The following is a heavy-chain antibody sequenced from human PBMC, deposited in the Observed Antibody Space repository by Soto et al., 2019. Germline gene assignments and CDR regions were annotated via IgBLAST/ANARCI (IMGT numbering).Heavy chain of an antibody. CDR2: IIPIFGTA. J-gene: IGHJ5*02. CDR1: GGTFSSYA. Sequence: QVQLVQSGAEVKKPGSSVKVSCKASGGTFSSYAISWVRQAPGQGLEWMGGIIPIFGTANYAKKFQGRVTSTADESTSTAYMELSSLRSEDTAVYYCARSRRLGYSSPRGNWFDPWGQGTLVTVSS. V-gene: IGHV1-69*01. D-gene: IGHD5-18*01. CDR3: ARSRRLGYSSPRGNWFDP.